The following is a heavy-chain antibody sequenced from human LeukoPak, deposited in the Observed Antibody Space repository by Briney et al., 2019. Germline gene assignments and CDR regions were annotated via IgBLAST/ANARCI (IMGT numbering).Heavy chain of an antibody. CDR2: IIPIFGTA. CDR3: AREGVVPAAANWFDP. CDR1: GGTFSSYA. J-gene: IGHJ5*02. Sequence: ASVKVSCKASGGTFSSYAISWVRQAPGQGLEWMGGIIPIFGTANYAQKFQGRVTMTRDTSISTAYMELSRLRSDDTAVYYCAREGVVPAAANWFDPWGQGTLVTVSS. D-gene: IGHD2-2*01. V-gene: IGHV1-69*05.